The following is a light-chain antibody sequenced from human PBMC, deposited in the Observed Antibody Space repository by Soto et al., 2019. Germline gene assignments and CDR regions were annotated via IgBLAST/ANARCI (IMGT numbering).Light chain of an antibody. Sequence: QSALTQPASVSGSPGQSITISCTGTSSDVGTYNLVSWYQQHPGKAPKLMIYEGSKRPSGVSNCFSGSKSGNTASLTISGLQAEDEADYYCCSYAGTYWVFGGGTKLTVL. V-gene: IGLV2-23*01. CDR1: SSDVGTYNL. J-gene: IGLJ3*02. CDR2: EGS. CDR3: CSYAGTYWV.